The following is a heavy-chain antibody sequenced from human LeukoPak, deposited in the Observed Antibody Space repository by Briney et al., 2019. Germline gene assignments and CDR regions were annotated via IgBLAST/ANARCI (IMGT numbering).Heavy chain of an antibody. V-gene: IGHV1-18*01. CDR2: ISAYNGNT. J-gene: IGHJ5*02. Sequence: ASVKVSCKASGYTFTSYGISWVRQAPGQGLEWMGWISAYNGNTNYAQKLQGRVTMTTGTSTSTAYMELRSLRSDDTAVYYCARDAQYYYGSGSYVSWGQGTLVTVSS. CDR1: GYTFTSYG. D-gene: IGHD3-10*01. CDR3: ARDAQYYYGSGSYVS.